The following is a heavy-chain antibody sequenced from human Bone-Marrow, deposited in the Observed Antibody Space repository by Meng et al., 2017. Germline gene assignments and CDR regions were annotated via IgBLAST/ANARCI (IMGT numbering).Heavy chain of an antibody. CDR3: ARGRRGYCSGGSCYHSNWFDP. D-gene: IGHD2-15*01. CDR1: GGSISSGGYY. V-gene: IGHV4-31*01. Sequence: HGQPMGSGPGLVKPSQTLSLTCTVSGGSISSGGYYWSWIRQHPGKGLEWIGYIYYSGSTYYNPSLKSLVTISVDTSKNQFSLKLSSVTAADTAVYYCARGRRGYCSGGSCYHSNWFDPWGQGTLVTVSS. CDR2: IYYSGST. J-gene: IGHJ5*02.